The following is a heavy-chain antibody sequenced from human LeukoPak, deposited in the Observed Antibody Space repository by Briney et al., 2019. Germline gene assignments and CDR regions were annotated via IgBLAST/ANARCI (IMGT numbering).Heavy chain of an antibody. CDR3: AKLPREYCSSTSCPNWFDT. V-gene: IGHV3-23*01. Sequence: GGSLRLSCAASGFSFSSYAMTWVRQAPGKGLEWVSALSASGGNTYYADSVKGRFTTSRDNSKSTLYLHMNSLRAEDTAVYYCAKLPREYCSSTSCPNWFDTWGQGTLVTVSS. CDR1: GFSFSSYA. CDR2: LSASGGNT. D-gene: IGHD2-2*01. J-gene: IGHJ5*02.